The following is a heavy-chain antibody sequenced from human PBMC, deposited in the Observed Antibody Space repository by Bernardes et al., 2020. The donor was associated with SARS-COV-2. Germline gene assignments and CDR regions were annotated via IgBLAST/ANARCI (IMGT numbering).Heavy chain of an antibody. Sequence: VGSLRLSCAASGFTFSNYNMNWVRQAPGKGLEWVSYISSTSSPIYYADSVKGRFTISRDNAKSSLYLQMNSLRAEDTAVYYCARVYSRSGVFDYWGQGTLVTVSS. CDR3: ARVYSRSGVFDY. V-gene: IGHV3-48*04. D-gene: IGHD6-13*01. CDR1: GFTFSNYN. CDR2: ISSTSSPI. J-gene: IGHJ4*02.